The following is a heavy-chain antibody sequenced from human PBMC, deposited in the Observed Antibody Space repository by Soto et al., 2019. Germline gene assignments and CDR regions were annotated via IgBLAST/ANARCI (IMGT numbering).Heavy chain of an antibody. J-gene: IGHJ4*02. CDR3: ATSGLAAAGENFDY. CDR2: IIPILGIA. D-gene: IGHD6-13*01. Sequence: ASVKVSCKASGGTFSSYTISWVRQAPGQGLEWMGRIIPILGIANYAQKFQGRVTITADKSTSTAYMELSSLRSEDTAVYYCATSGLAAAGENFDYWGQGTLVTVSS. V-gene: IGHV1-69*02. CDR1: GGTFSSYT.